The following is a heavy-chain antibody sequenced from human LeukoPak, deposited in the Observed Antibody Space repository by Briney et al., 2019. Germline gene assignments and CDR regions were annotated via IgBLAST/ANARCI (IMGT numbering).Heavy chain of an antibody. CDR2: IYHSGST. CDR3: ARREDGGGNFDY. V-gene: IGHV4-30-2*01. D-gene: IGHD2-15*01. CDR1: GGSISSGGYY. Sequence: SETLSLTCTVSGGSISSGGYYWSWIRQPPGKGLEWIGYIYHSGSTYYNPSLKSRVTISVDRSKNQFSLKLSSVTAADTAVYYYARREDGGGNFDYWGQGTLVTVSS. J-gene: IGHJ4*02.